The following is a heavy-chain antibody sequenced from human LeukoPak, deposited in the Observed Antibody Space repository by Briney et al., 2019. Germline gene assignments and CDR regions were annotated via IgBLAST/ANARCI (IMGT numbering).Heavy chain of an antibody. J-gene: IGHJ4*02. V-gene: IGHV4-59*01. CDR3: ARGGRDGYKFDY. CDR1: GGSISSYY. D-gene: IGHD5-24*01. CDR2: IYYSGST. Sequence: PSETLSLTCAVSGGSISSYYWSWIRQPPGKGLEWIGYIYYSGSTNYNPSLKSRVTISVDTSKNQFSLKLSSVTAADTAVYYCARGGRDGYKFDYWGQGTLVTVSS.